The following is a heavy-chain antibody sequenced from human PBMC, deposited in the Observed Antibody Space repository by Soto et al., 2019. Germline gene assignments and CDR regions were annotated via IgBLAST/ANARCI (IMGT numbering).Heavy chain of an antibody. V-gene: IGHV3-7*04. D-gene: IGHD1-7*01. CDR1: GFTFSSYW. Sequence: GGSLRLSCAASGFTFSSYWMSWVRQAPGKGLEWVANIKQDGSEKYYVDSVKGRFTISRDNAKNSLYLQMNSLRAEDTAVYYCARVTGTTRDPDWFDPWGQGTLVTVSS. CDR3: ARVTGTTRDPDWFDP. CDR2: IKQDGSEK. J-gene: IGHJ5*02.